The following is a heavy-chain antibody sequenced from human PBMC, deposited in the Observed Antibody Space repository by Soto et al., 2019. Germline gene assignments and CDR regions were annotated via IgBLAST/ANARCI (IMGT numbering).Heavy chain of an antibody. CDR3: ARDGRNTAMVERVYYYYYGMDV. Sequence: SETLSLTCAVSGGSISSSNWWSWVRQPPGKGLEWIGEIYHSGSTNYNPSLKSRVTISVDKSKNQFSLKLSSVTAADTAVYYCARDGRNTAMVERVYYYYYGMDVWGQGTTVTVSS. CDR1: GGSISSSNW. CDR2: IYHSGST. V-gene: IGHV4-4*02. J-gene: IGHJ6*02. D-gene: IGHD5-18*01.